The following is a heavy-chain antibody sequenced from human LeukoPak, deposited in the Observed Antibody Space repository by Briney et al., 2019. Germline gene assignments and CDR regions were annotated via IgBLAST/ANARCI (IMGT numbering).Heavy chain of an antibody. J-gene: IGHJ4*02. V-gene: IGHV4-39*07. CDR3: ARGFGYSSGWYRLDY. Sequence: SETLSLTCTVSGGSISSGGYYWSWIRQPPGKGLEWIGEINHSGSTNYNPSLKSRVTISVDTSKNQFSLKLSSVTAADTAVYYCARGFGYSSGWYRLDYWGQGTLVTVSS. D-gene: IGHD6-19*01. CDR2: INHSGST. CDR1: GGSISSGGYY.